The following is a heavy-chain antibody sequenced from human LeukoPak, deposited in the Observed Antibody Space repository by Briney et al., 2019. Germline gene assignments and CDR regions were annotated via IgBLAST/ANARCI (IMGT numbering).Heavy chain of an antibody. CDR1: GGSISSYY. CDR2: IYTSGSI. Sequence: SETLSLTCTVSGGSISSYYWSWIRQPAGKGLEWIRGIYTSGSITYNPSLKSRVSMSVDTSKNQFSLKLSSVTAADTAVYYCARDSGTTGEVKFDPWGQGTLVTVSS. D-gene: IGHD3-10*01. J-gene: IGHJ5*02. CDR3: ARDSGTTGEVKFDP. V-gene: IGHV4-4*07.